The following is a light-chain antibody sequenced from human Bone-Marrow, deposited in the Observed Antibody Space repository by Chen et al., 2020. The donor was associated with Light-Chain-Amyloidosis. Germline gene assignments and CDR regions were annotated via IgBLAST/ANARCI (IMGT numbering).Light chain of an antibody. J-gene: IGLJ2*01. Sequence: YELTQPPSVSVSPGQTARITCSGDALPTNYAYWYQQKPGQAPVLVRHRDTERPSGISERFSGSSSGTTATLTISGVQAEDEADYHGQSADSSGTYEVIFGGGTQLTVL. CDR2: RDT. CDR3: QSADSSGTYEVI. CDR1: ALPTNY. V-gene: IGLV3-25*03.